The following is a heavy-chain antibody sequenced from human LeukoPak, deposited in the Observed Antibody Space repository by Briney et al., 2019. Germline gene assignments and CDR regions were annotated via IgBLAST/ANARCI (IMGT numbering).Heavy chain of an antibody. Sequence: SETLSLTCTVSGGSISSYYWSWIRQPAGKGLEWIGRIYTSGSTNYNPSLKSRVTMPVDTSKNQFSLKLSSVTAADTAVYYCASIAAAGTSDYYYYMDVWGKGTTVTVSS. V-gene: IGHV4-4*07. J-gene: IGHJ6*03. D-gene: IGHD6-13*01. CDR1: GGSISSYY. CDR3: ASIAAAGTSDYYYYMDV. CDR2: IYTSGST.